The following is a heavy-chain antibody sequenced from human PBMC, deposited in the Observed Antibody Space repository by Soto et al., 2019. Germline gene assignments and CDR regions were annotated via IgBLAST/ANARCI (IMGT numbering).Heavy chain of an antibody. CDR3: ARETYYYDSSGYPFDY. V-gene: IGHV1-69*01. CDR1: GGTFSSYA. Sequence: QVQLVQSGAEVKKPGSSVKVSCKASGGTFSSYAISWVRQAPGQGLEWMGGIIPIFGTANYAQKFQGRVTITADETTSTAYMELSSLRSEDTAVYYCARETYYYDSSGYPFDYWGQGTLVTVSS. CDR2: IIPIFGTA. J-gene: IGHJ4*02. D-gene: IGHD3-22*01.